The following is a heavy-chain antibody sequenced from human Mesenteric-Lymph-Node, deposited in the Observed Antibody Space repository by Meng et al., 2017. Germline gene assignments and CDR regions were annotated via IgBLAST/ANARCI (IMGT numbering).Heavy chain of an antibody. V-gene: IGHV4-34*02. CDR2: INHSGST. CDR3: ARATAMVPRYYFDY. D-gene: IGHD5-18*01. CDR1: GGSFSGYY. J-gene: IGHJ4*02. Sequence: VHFTRWGPGRLKPSVTLSLTCAVYGGSFSGYYWSWIRQPPGKGLEWIGEINHSGSTNYNPSLKSRVTISVDTSKNQFSLKLSSVTAADTAVYYCARATAMVPRYYFDYWGQGTLVTVSS.